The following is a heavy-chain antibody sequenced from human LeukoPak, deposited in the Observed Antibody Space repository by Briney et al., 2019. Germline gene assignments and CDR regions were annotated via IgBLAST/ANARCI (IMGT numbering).Heavy chain of an antibody. CDR2: IIPILGIA. CDR3: ARASPTGYSYGYWFDP. D-gene: IGHD5-18*01. V-gene: IGHV1-69*04. J-gene: IGHJ5*02. CDR1: GGTFSSYA. Sequence: EASVKVSCKASGGTFSSYAISWVRQAPGQGLEWMGRIIPILGIANYAQKFQGRVTITADKSTSTAYMELSSLRSEDTAVYYCARASPTGYSYGYWFDPWGQGTLVTVSS.